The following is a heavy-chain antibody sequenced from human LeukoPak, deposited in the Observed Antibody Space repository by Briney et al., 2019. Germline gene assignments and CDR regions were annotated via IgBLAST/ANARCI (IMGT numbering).Heavy chain of an antibody. V-gene: IGHV3-21*01. CDR3: VRGTGY. J-gene: IGHJ4*02. Sequence: GGSLRLSCAASGFTFSTYSMTWVRQAPGKGLEWVSSIRSSSAYIYYADSVKGRFTISRDNSKNTLYLQMSSLRADDTAVYYCVRGTGYWGQGTLVTVSS. CDR2: IRSSSAYI. CDR1: GFTFSTYS.